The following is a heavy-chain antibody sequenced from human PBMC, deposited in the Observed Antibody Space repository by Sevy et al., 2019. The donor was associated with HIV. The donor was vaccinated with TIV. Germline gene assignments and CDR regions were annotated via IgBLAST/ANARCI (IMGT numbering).Heavy chain of an antibody. CDR1: GFTFSSYG. Sequence: GGSLRLSCAASGFTFSSYGMHWVRQAPGKGLEWVAFIRYDGSNKYYADSVKGRFTISRDNSKNMLYLQMNSLRAEDTAVYYCASALMAGDDFDYWGQGTLVTVSS. D-gene: IGHD3-10*01. V-gene: IGHV3-30*02. J-gene: IGHJ4*02. CDR2: IRYDGSNK. CDR3: ASALMAGDDFDY.